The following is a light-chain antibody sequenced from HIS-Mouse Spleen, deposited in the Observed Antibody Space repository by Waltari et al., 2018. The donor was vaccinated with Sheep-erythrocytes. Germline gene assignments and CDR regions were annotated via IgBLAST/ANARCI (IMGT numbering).Light chain of an antibody. V-gene: IGKV1-12*01. CDR1: QRFSSW. CDR3: QQANSFPIT. J-gene: IGKJ5*01. Sequence: DIQMTQSPSSVSASVGDRVTITCRASQRFSSWLAWYQQKPGTAPKLLIYAASSLQRGVPSRFSGSGSGTDFPLTISSLQPEDFATYYCQQANSFPITFGQGTRLEIK. CDR2: AAS.